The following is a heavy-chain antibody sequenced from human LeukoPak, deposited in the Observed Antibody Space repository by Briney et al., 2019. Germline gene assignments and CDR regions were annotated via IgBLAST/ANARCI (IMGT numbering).Heavy chain of an antibody. CDR1: GYTFTSYG. CDR2: ISAYNGNT. CDR3: ATGSDYYGSGSYVFDY. D-gene: IGHD3-10*01. J-gene: IGHJ4*02. V-gene: IGHV1-18*01. Sequence: GASVKVSCKASGYTFTSYGISWVRQAPGQGLEWMGWISAYNGNTNYAQKLQGRVTMTTDTSTSTAYMELRSLRSEDTAVYYCATGSDYYGSGSYVFDYWGQGTLVTVSS.